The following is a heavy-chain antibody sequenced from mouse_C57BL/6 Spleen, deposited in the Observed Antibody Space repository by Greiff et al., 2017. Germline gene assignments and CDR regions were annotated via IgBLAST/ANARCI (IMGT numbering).Heavy chain of an antibody. J-gene: IGHJ3*01. V-gene: IGHV1-19*01. Sequence: EVQLQQSGPVLVKPGASVKMSCKASGYTFTDYYMNWVKQSHGKSLEWIGVINPYNGGTSYNQKFKGKATLTVDKSSSTAYMELNSLTSEDSAVYYCARREAYDYPFAYWGQGTLVTVSA. CDR3: ARREAYDYPFAY. D-gene: IGHD2-4*01. CDR2: INPYNGGT. CDR1: GYTFTDYY.